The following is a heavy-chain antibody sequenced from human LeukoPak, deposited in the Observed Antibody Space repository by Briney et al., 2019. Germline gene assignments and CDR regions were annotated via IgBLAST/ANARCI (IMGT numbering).Heavy chain of an antibody. D-gene: IGHD2-15*01. J-gene: IGHJ6*03. CDR3: ARHRRYCSGGSCSVYYYYMDV. V-gene: IGHV5-51*01. Sequence: GESLRISCEGSGYSFTSYWIGWVRQMPGKGLEWMGIISPGDSDTRYSPSFQGQVTISADKSISTAYLQWSSLKASDTAMYYCARHRRYCSGGSCSVYYYYMDVWGKGTTVTVSS. CDR2: ISPGDSDT. CDR1: GYSFTSYW.